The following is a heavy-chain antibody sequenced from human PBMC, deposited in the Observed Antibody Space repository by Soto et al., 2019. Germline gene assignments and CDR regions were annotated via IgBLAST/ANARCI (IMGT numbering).Heavy chain of an antibody. V-gene: IGHV3-48*01. D-gene: IGHD5-18*01. CDR1: GFTFSSYS. CDR3: ARDYSSYGHFDY. J-gene: IGHJ4*02. Sequence: GVSLRLSCAASGFTFSSYSMNWVRQAPGKGLEWVSSISSSSSTIYYADSVKGRFTISRDNAKNSLYLQMNGLRAEDTAVYYCARDYSSYGHFDYWGQGTLVTVS. CDR2: ISSSSSTI.